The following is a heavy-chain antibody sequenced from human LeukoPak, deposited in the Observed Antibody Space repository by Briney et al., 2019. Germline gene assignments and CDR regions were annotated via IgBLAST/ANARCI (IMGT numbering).Heavy chain of an antibody. CDR1: GGSISSSSYY. CDR3: ARESLQFYDFQGRYYYYYMDV. Sequence: SETLSLTCTVSGGSISSSSYYWGWIRQPPGKGLEWIGSIYYSGSTYYNPSLKSRVTISVDTSKNQFSLKLSSVTAADTAVYYCARESLQFYDFQGRYYYYYMDVWGKGTTVTVSS. V-gene: IGHV4-39*02. CDR2: IYYSGST. J-gene: IGHJ6*03. D-gene: IGHD5/OR15-5a*01.